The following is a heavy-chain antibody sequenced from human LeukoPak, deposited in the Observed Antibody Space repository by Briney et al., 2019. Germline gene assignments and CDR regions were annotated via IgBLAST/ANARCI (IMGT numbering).Heavy chain of an antibody. J-gene: IGHJ5*02. CDR2: MNPNSGNT. D-gene: IGHD3-10*01. CDR1: GYTFTSYD. Sequence: ASVKVSCKASGYTFTSYDINWVRQATGQGLEWMGWMNPNSGNTGYAQKFQGRVTITRNTSISTAYMELSSLRSEDTAVYYCARVVYGSGSYYSAPWFDPWGQGTLVTVSS. CDR3: ARVVYGSGSYYSAPWFDP. V-gene: IGHV1-8*03.